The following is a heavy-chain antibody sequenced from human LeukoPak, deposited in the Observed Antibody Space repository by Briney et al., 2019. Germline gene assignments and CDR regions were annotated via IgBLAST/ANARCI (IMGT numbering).Heavy chain of an antibody. CDR2: IYYDGNT. CDR3: AAENGNFWIGYHYFED. CDR1: SGSIGSSSYY. D-gene: IGHD3-3*01. V-gene: IGHV4-39*01. J-gene: IGHJ4*02. Sequence: SETLSLTCAVSSGSIGSSSYYWGWIRQPPGKDLEWIGTIYYDGNTFYNPSLKSRVTISVDMSKNQFSLKLSSVTAADTAIYYCAAENGNFWIGYHYFEDWGQRALDSDCS.